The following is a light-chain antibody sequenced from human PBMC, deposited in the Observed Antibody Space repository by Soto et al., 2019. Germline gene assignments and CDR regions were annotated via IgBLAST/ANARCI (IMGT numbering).Light chain of an antibody. Sequence: DIQMTQSPSSLSASVGDRVTITCRASQGIGNYLAWFQQKPGKVPQRLIYAASSLQSGVPSRFSGSGSGTEFTITISSPQPEDIAVYYCLQHNSYPFTFGQGTRLESK. CDR3: LQHNSYPFT. V-gene: IGKV1-17*03. J-gene: IGKJ5*01. CDR2: AAS. CDR1: QGIGNY.